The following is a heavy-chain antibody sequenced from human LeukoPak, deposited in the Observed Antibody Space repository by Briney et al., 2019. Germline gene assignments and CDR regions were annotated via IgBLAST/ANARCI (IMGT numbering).Heavy chain of an antibody. Sequence: ASVKVSCKASGYTFTSYGVSWVRQAPGQGLEWMGWISAYNGNTNYAQKLQGRVTMTTDTSTSTAYMELSSLRFDDTAVYYCARRFCSGGSGIPDYWGQGTLVTVSS. CDR1: GYTFTSYG. V-gene: IGHV1-18*01. CDR3: ARRFCSGGSGIPDY. D-gene: IGHD2-15*01. CDR2: ISAYNGNT. J-gene: IGHJ4*02.